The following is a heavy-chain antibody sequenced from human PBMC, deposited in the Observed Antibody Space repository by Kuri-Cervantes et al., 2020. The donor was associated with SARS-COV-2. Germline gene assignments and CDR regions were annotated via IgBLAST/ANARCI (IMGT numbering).Heavy chain of an antibody. Sequence: GESLKISCAASGFTFSSYLMSWVRQAPGKGLEWVANIKQDGSEKYYVDSVKGRFTISRDNAKNSLYLQMNSLRDEDTAVYYCATPAPEYGGNSGGWVFWGQGTLVTVSS. V-gene: IGHV3-7*01. J-gene: IGHJ4*02. CDR2: IKQDGSEK. CDR1: GFTFSSYL. D-gene: IGHD4-23*01. CDR3: ATPAPEYGGNSGGWVF.